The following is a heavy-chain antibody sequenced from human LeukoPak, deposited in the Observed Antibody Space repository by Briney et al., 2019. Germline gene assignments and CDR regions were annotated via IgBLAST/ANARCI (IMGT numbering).Heavy chain of an antibody. V-gene: IGHV4-4*09. CDR2: IYTSGST. D-gene: IGHD3-22*01. Sequence: PSETLSLTCTVSGGSISSYYWSWIRQPPGKGLEWIGYIYTSGSTNYNPSLKSRVTISVDTSKNQFSLKLSSVTAADTAVYYCARGRYTYYYDSSGYYPFDYWGQGTLVTVSS. J-gene: IGHJ4*02. CDR3: ARGRYTYYYDSSGYYPFDY. CDR1: GGSISSYY.